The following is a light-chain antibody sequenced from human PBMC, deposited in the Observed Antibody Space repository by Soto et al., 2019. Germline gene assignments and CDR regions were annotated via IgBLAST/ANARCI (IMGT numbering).Light chain of an antibody. V-gene: IGLV2-14*01. CDR1: ITDVGSSNY. CDR3: SSYTTTSTWV. Sequence: QSALTQPASVSGSPGQSITLSCTVTITDVGSSNYGSQYKQHPGKAPKLMIYDVSNRPSGVSNRFSGSKSGNTASLTISGLQAEDEADYYCSSYTTTSTWVFGGGTQLTVL. CDR2: DVS. J-gene: IGLJ2*01.